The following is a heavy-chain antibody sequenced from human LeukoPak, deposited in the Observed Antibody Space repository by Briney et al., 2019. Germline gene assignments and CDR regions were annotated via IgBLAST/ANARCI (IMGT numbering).Heavy chain of an antibody. V-gene: IGHV4-59*01. D-gene: IGHD4-17*01. CDR3: ASRAVTTGVYYFDY. Sequence: KPSETLSLTCTVSGGSISSYYWSWIRQPPGKGLDWIGYIYYSGSTNYNPSLKSRVTISVDTSKNQFSLKLSSVTAADTAVYYCASRAVTTGVYYFDYWGQGTLVTVSS. CDR1: GGSISSYY. CDR2: IYYSGST. J-gene: IGHJ4*02.